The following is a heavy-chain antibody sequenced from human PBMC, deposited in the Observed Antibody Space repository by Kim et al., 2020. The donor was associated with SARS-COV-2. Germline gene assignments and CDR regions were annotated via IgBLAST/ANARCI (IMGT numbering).Heavy chain of an antibody. Sequence: GGSLRLSCAASAFTFSAFDMSWVRQAPGKGLEWVSSISVSGASTYYADSVKGRFTISRDNSKNILYLQMNSLRADDTALYYCAIPRNWKVAYWGPGTLVTFSS. CDR1: AFTFSAFD. CDR2: ISVSGAST. CDR3: AIPRNWKVAY. J-gene: IGHJ4*02. V-gene: IGHV3-23*01. D-gene: IGHD1-1*01.